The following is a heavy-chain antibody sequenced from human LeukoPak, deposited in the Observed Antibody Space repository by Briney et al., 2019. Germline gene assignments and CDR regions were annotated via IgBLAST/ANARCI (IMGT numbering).Heavy chain of an antibody. V-gene: IGHV4-59*10. CDR2: IYTSGST. Sequence: SETLSLTCAVYGGSFSSYYWSWIRQPAGKGLEWIGRIYTSGSTNYNPSLKSRVTMSVDTSKNQFSLKLSSVTAADTAVYYCARGLGYYGSGSYYYYYYGMDVWGQGTTVTVSS. CDR1: GGSFSSYY. D-gene: IGHD3-10*01. CDR3: ARGLGYYGSGSYYYYYYGMDV. J-gene: IGHJ6*02.